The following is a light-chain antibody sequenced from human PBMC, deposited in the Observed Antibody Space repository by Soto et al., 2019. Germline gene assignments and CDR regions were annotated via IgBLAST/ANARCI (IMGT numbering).Light chain of an antibody. CDR3: QQSYSTLFT. V-gene: IGKV3-20*01. CDR1: QSVSSSY. CDR2: GAS. Sequence: EIVLTQSPGTLSLSPGERATLSCRASQSVSSSYLAWYQQKPGQAPRLLIYGASSRATGIPDRFSGSGSGTDFTLTISSLQPEDFATYYCQQSYSTLFTFGGGTKVEIK. J-gene: IGKJ4*01.